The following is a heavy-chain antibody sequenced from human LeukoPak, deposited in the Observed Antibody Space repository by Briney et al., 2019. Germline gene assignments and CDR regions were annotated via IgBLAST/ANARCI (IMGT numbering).Heavy chain of an antibody. D-gene: IGHD3-10*01. J-gene: IGHJ4*02. Sequence: GGSLRLSCAASGFTFSSYSMNWVRQAPGKGLEWVSSISSSSSYIYYADSVKGRFTISRDNAKNSLYLQMNSLRAEDTAVYYCARVRFGELLRWYFDYWGQGTLVTVSS. CDR3: ARVRFGELLRWYFDY. CDR1: GFTFSSYS. CDR2: ISSSSSYI. V-gene: IGHV3-21*01.